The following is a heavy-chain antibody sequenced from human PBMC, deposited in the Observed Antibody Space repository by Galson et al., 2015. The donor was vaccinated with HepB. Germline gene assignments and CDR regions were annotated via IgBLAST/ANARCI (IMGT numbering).Heavy chain of an antibody. CDR2: INPNSGGT. D-gene: IGHD3-3*01. V-gene: IGHV1-2*06. CDR3: AREVDKGSGYSFDY. Sequence: SVKVSCKASRYTFTGYFMHWVRQAPGQGLEWMGRINPNSGGTNYAQRFQGRVTMTRDTSITTAYMELSRLRSDDTAVYYCAREVDKGSGYSFDYWGQGTLVTVSS. CDR1: RYTFTGYF. J-gene: IGHJ4*02.